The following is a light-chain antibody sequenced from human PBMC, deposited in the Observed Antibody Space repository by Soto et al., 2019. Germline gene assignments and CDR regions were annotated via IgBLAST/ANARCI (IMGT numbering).Light chain of an antibody. CDR1: QSVSTF. Sequence: EVVLTQSPAILSLSPGESGTLSCRASQSVSTFLLWYQQKPGQAPRLLIYDASNRATDIPARFSGSGSGTDFTLTISSLEPEDFAVYYCQQRGNWPLTFGGGTKVEI. J-gene: IGKJ4*01. V-gene: IGKV3-11*01. CDR3: QQRGNWPLT. CDR2: DAS.